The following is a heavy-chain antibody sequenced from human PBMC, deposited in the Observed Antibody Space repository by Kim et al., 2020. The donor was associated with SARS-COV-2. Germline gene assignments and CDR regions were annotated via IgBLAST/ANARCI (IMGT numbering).Heavy chain of an antibody. V-gene: IGHV1-2*06. D-gene: IGHD3-3*01. J-gene: IGHJ6*02. CDR1: GYTFTGYY. CDR2: INPNSGGT. Sequence: ASVKVSCKASGYTFTGYYMHWVRQAPGQGLEWMGRINPNSGGTNYAQKFQGRVTMTRDTSISTAYMELSRLRSDDTAVYYCASVLRFPDYYYYGMDVWGQGTTVTVSS. CDR3: ASVLRFPDYYYYGMDV.